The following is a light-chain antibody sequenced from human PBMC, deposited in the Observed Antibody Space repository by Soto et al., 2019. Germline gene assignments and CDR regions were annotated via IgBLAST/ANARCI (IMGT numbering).Light chain of an antibody. V-gene: IGLV2-14*01. CDR1: SSDVGGYNY. CDR2: DVS. CDR3: SSYTSSSTLYV. J-gene: IGLJ1*01. Sequence: SALTQPASVSGSPGQSITISCTGTSSDVGGYNYVSWYQQHPGKVPKLMIYDVSNRPSGVSNRFSGSKSGNTASLTISGLQAEDEADYYCSSYTSSSTLYVFGTGTKVTVL.